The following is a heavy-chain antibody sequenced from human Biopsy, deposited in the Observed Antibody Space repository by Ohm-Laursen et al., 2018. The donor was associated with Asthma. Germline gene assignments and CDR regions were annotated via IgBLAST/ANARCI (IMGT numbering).Heavy chain of an antibody. Sequence: SLRLSCTASGSTFDDNAMHWVRQAPGKGLEWVSGVSWNSGSIDYADSVKGRFTISRDNAKNSLYLQMNSLRGADTALYYCVKDIRLQLWGFDSWGQGTLVTVSS. J-gene: IGHJ4*02. D-gene: IGHD6-13*01. V-gene: IGHV3-9*01. CDR3: VKDIRLQLWGFDS. CDR2: VSWNSGSI. CDR1: GSTFDDNA.